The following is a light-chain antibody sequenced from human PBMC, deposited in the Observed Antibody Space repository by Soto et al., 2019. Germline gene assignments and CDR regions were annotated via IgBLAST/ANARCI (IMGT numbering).Light chain of an antibody. CDR3: QHYGTSAL. CDR1: QSVSDMY. V-gene: IGKV3-20*01. Sequence: EIVLTQSPGTLSLSPGERATLSCRASQSVSDMYLAWYQQKAGQAPRLLIYASNRATGIPDRFSGSGSGTAFTLTISRLEPEDFAVYYCQHYGTSALFGPGTKVEIK. J-gene: IGKJ3*01. CDR2: AS.